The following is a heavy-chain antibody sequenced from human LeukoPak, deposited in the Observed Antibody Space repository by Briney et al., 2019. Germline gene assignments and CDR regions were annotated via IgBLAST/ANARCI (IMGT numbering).Heavy chain of an antibody. J-gene: IGHJ4*02. Sequence: GGSLRLSCAASGFTFSSYEMNRVRQAPGKGLEWVAYIDTSGGHIYYADSLKGRFTISRDNAKNLVYLQMNSLRADDTAVYYCAREFTYGDYVDFWGQGTLVTVSS. CDR1: GFTFSSYE. V-gene: IGHV3-48*03. D-gene: IGHD4-17*01. CDR2: IDTSGGHI. CDR3: AREFTYGDYVDF.